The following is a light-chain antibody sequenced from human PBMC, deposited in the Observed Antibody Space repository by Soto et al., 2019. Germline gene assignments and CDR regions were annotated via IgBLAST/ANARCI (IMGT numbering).Light chain of an antibody. CDR1: QSISSW. CDR3: QQYNSYPDT. CDR2: NAS. V-gene: IGKV1-5*03. J-gene: IGKJ2*01. Sequence: MQMTHCRSTLSASVGYRVTIACRASQSISSWLSWYQQKTGKATKLLIYNASSLESGVPSRLSGSGSGKEFTITISSLQPDDFATYYCQQYNSYPDTFGQGTK.